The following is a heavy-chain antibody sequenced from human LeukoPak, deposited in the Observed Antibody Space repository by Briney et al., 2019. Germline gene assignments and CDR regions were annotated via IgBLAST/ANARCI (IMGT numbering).Heavy chain of an antibody. D-gene: IGHD6-19*01. CDR3: ARGIGSAFDY. V-gene: IGHV1-18*01. Sequence: ASVKVSCKASGYSFSDSGISWVRQAPGQGLEWMGWINNYNGNTDYAQKLQGRVTMTTDTSTSTAYMELRSLRSDDTAIYYCARGIGSAFDYWGQGTLVTVSS. J-gene: IGHJ4*02. CDR1: GYSFSDSG. CDR2: INNYNGNT.